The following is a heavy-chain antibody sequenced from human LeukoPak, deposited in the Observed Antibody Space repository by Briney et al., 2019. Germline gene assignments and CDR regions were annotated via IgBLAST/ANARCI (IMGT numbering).Heavy chain of an antibody. D-gene: IGHD3-10*01. CDR3: TTGITMVRGVPGVYFDY. CDR2: IKSKTDGGTT. V-gene: IGHV3-15*01. CDR1: GFTFSNAW. Sequence: PGGSLRLSCEASGFTFSNAWMSWVRQAPGKGLEWVGRIKSKTDGGTTDYAAPVKGRLTISRDDSKNTLYLQMNSLKTEDTAVYYCTTGITMVRGVPGVYFDYWGQGTLVTVSS. J-gene: IGHJ4*02.